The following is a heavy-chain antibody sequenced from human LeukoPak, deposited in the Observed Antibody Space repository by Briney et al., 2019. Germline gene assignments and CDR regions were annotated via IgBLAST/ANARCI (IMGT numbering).Heavy chain of an antibody. Sequence: PGRSLRLSCAASGFTFSSYGMHWVRQAPGKGLEWVAVISYDGSNKYYADSVKGRFTISRDNSKNTLYLQMNSLRAEDTAVYYRAKSPYYDSSIDYWGQGTLVTVSS. V-gene: IGHV3-30*18. J-gene: IGHJ4*02. CDR2: ISYDGSNK. D-gene: IGHD3-22*01. CDR1: GFTFSSYG. CDR3: AKSPYYDSSIDY.